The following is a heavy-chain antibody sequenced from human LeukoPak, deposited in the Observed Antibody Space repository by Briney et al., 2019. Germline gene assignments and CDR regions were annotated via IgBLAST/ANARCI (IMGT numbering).Heavy chain of an antibody. D-gene: IGHD2-15*01. Sequence: GASVKVSCKASGGTFSSYAISWVRQAPGQGLEWMGGIIPIFGTANYAQKLQGRVTMTTDTSTSTAYMELRSLRSDDTAVYYCARDWGIVVVVAASGYFDYWGQGTLVTVSS. V-gene: IGHV1-69*05. CDR2: IIPIFGTA. CDR1: GGTFSSYA. CDR3: ARDWGIVVVVAASGYFDY. J-gene: IGHJ4*02.